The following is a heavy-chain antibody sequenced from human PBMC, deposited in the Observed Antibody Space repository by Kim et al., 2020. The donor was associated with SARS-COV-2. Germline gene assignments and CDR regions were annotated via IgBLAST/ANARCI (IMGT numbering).Heavy chain of an antibody. CDR2: IIPIFGTA. CDR1: GGTFSSYA. D-gene: IGHD2-2*01. J-gene: IGHJ6*02. Sequence: SVKVSCKASGGTFSSYAISWVRQTPGQGLEWMGGIIPIFGTANYAQKFQGRVTITADESTSTAYMELSSLRSEDTAVYYCARDGCSSTSCHLGGYYGMDVWGQGTTVTVSS. V-gene: IGHV1-69*13. CDR3: ARDGCSSTSCHLGGYYGMDV.